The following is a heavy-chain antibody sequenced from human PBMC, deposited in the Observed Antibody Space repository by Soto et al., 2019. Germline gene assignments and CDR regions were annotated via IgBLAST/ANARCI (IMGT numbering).Heavy chain of an antibody. CDR2: MNPNSGNT. D-gene: IGHD1-7*01. J-gene: IGHJ6*03. CDR1: GYTFTSYD. Sequence: EASVKVSCKASGYTFTSYDINWVRQATGQGLEWMGWMNPNSGNTGYAQKFQGRVTMTRNTSISTAYMELSSLRSEDTAVYYCAKEGLTGNTTGNSIDYYYMDVWGKGTTVTVSS. V-gene: IGHV1-8*01. CDR3: AKEGLTGNTTGNSIDYYYMDV.